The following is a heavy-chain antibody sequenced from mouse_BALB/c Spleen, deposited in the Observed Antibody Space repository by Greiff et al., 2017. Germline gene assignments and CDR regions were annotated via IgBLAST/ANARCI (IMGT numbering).Heavy chain of an antibody. J-gene: IGHJ2*01. CDR2: ISSGGST. CDR3: ARETATYYFDY. Sequence: EVQRVESGGGLVKPGGSLKLSCAASGFTFSSYAMSWVRQTPEKRLEWVASISSGGSTYYPDSVKGRFTISRDNARNILYLQMSSLRSEDTAMYYCARETATYYFDYWGQGTTLTVSS. CDR1: GFTFSSYA. D-gene: IGHD1-2*01. V-gene: IGHV5-6-5*01.